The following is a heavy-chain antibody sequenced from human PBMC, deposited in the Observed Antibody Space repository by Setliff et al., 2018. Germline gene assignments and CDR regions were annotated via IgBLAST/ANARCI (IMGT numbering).Heavy chain of an antibody. V-gene: IGHV4-38-2*02. CDR2: LYHTGST. Sequence: SETLSLTCTVSGYSIRSDYYWGWIRQPPGKGLEWIGSLYHTGSTDYNPSLNSRVTISLDTAKNQFSLRLTSVTAADTAAYYCARTQGEQQLTHPYYYYYYMDVWGKGTTVTVSS. CDR3: ARTQGEQQLTHPYYYYYYMDV. D-gene: IGHD6-13*01. J-gene: IGHJ6*03. CDR1: GYSIRSDYY.